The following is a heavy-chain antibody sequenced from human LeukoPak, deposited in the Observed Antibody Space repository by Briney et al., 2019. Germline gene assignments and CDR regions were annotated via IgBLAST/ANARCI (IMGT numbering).Heavy chain of an antibody. CDR2: INPSGGST. V-gene: IGHV1-46*01. Sequence: ASVKVSCKASGYSFTSYYMHWVRQAPGQGLEWMGIINPSGGSTSYAQQFQGRVTMTRDTSTSTVYMELSSLRSEDTAVYYCARALNSYDILTGYSPREIDYWGQGTLVTVSS. D-gene: IGHD3-9*01. J-gene: IGHJ4*02. CDR1: GYSFTSYY. CDR3: ARALNSYDILTGYSPREIDY.